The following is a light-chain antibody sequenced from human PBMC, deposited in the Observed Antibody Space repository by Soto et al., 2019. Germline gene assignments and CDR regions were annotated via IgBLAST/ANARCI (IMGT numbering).Light chain of an antibody. CDR1: QSVSNN. Sequence: EIVVTQSQATLSVSPGETATLSCRASQSVSNNVAWYQQKPGQAPRLLILGASTRATGIPARFSGSGSGTEFTLSISSLQSEDFAVYYCKQYKEWPPFTFGQRTRLEIK. V-gene: IGKV3-15*01. CDR2: GAS. J-gene: IGKJ5*01. CDR3: KQYKEWPPFT.